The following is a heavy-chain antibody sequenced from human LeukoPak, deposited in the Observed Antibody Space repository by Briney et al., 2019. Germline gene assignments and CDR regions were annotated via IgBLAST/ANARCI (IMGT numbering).Heavy chain of an antibody. D-gene: IGHD6-6*01. Sequence: SETLSLTCAVSGGSISSGGYSWSWIRQPPGKGLEWIGYIYHSGSTYYNPSLKSRVTMFVDMSKNRFSLSLASVTAADTALYYCARLIVPARHIDYWGQGILVSVSP. J-gene: IGHJ4*02. CDR3: ARLIVPARHIDY. V-gene: IGHV4-30-2*02. CDR2: IYHSGST. CDR1: GGSISSGGYS.